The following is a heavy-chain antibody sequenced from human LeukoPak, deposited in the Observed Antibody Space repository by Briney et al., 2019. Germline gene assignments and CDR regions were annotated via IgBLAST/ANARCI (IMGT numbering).Heavy chain of an antibody. CDR1: GGSFSGYY. D-gene: IGHD5-12*01. CDR2: INHSGST. J-gene: IGHJ4*02. V-gene: IGHV4-34*01. Sequence: SETLSLTCAVYGGSFSGYYWSWIRQPPGKGLEWIGEINHSGSTNYNPSLKSRVTISVDTSKNQFSLKLSSVTAADTAVYYCARWGGYDPAPYYFDYWGQGTLVTVSS. CDR3: ARWGGYDPAPYYFDY.